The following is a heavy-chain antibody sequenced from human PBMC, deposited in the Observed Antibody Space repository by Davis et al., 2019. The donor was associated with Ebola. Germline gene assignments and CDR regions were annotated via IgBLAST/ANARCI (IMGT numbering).Heavy chain of an antibody. Sequence: MPSETLSLTCTVSGGSISSGGYYWSWIRQHPGKGLEWIGYIYYRGSSYYNPSLKSRVTMSLDASENHFPLNVSSVTAADTAVYYCARDRDGGNSWYFELWGRGTLVTVSS. V-gene: IGHV4-31*03. CDR2: IYYRGSS. CDR3: ARDRDGGNSWYFEL. J-gene: IGHJ2*01. CDR1: GGSISSGGYY. D-gene: IGHD4-23*01.